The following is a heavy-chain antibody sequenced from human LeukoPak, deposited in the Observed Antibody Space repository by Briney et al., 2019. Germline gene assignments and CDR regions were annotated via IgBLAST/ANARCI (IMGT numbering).Heavy chain of an antibody. CDR1: GGTLSTYS. CDR3: ARGLSRWSTPTSSYYYRMDV. J-gene: IGHJ6*02. Sequence: SVKVSCKASGGTLSTYSISWVRQAPGQGLEWMSGIIPIFNTINYAQRFQGRVTLTADESTNTAYMELSSLRSEDTAVYYCARGLSRWSTPTSSYYYRMDVWGQGTTVAVSS. CDR2: IIPIFNTI. V-gene: IGHV1-69*13. D-gene: IGHD4-23*01.